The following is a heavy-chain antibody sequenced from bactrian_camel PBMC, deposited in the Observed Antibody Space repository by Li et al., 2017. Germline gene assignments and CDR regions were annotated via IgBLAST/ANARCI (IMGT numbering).Heavy chain of an antibody. D-gene: IGHD5*01. CDR2: LASDGST. J-gene: IGHJ4*01. Sequence: HVQLVESGGGLVQAGGSLRLSCGSSSGHTGRMYCMAWFRLAPGKERGGVVALASDGSTWYADSMKGRFTISKDDLKDTLYLQMNSLKPEDTAMYYCAADSVGRCRARGWVERPSVAAYDYWGQGTQVTVS. CDR3: AADSVGRCRARGWVERPSVAAYDY. CDR1: GHTGRMYC. V-gene: IGHV3S57*01.